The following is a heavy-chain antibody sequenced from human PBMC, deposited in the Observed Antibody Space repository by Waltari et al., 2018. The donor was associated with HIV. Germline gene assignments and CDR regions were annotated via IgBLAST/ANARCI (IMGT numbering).Heavy chain of an antibody. V-gene: IGHV3-7*04. CDR3: ARGDSSGWYYFDY. CDR2: IKQDGSEK. Sequence: EVQLVESGGGLVQPGGSLRLSCAASGFTFSSYWMSWVRQAPGKGLEWVANIKQDGSEKYYVDSVKGRFTISRDNAKNSLYLQMNSLRAEDTAVYYCARGDSSGWYYFDYWGQGTLVTVSS. J-gene: IGHJ4*02. CDR1: GFTFSSYW. D-gene: IGHD6-19*01.